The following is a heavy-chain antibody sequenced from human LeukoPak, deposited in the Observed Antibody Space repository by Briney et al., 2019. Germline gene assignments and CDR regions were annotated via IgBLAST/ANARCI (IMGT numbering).Heavy chain of an antibody. Sequence: PSQTLSLTCTVSGDSISSGDYYWSWIRQPPGKGLEWIGYIYYSGNTYYNPSLQSRVTISVDTSKNQFSLNLSSVTAADTAVFYCARGHDYFDYWGQGTLVTVSS. J-gene: IGHJ4*02. CDR2: IYYSGNT. CDR1: GDSISSGDYY. V-gene: IGHV4-30-4*08. CDR3: ARGHDYFDY.